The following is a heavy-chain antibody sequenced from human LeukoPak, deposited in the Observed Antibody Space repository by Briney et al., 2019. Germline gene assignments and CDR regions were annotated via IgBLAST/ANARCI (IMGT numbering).Heavy chain of an antibody. CDR3: ARELSASYSFYYYGLDV. V-gene: IGHV3-48*03. J-gene: IGHJ6*02. CDR1: GFTFNSHE. D-gene: IGHD1-26*01. Sequence: PGGSLRLSCAASGFTFNSHEMNWVRQAPGKGLEWLPYISSGGSSVNYADSVKGRFTVSRDNAKNSLYLQMSGLTVEDTAIYYCARELSASYSFYYYGLDVWGQGTTVTVSS. CDR2: ISSGGSSV.